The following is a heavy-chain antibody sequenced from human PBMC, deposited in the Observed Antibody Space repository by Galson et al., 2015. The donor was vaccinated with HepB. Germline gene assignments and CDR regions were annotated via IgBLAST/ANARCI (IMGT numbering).Heavy chain of an antibody. V-gene: IGHV4-39*01. D-gene: IGHD2-2*01. CDR3: ARHLRGYCSSPSCHSEY. CDR2: IYYSGST. CDR1: GGSISSSSYS. J-gene: IGHJ4*02. Sequence: ETLSLTCTVFGGSISSSSYSWGWIRQPPGKGLEWIGSIYYSGSTYYNPSLKSRVTMSVDTSKNQFSLKSSSVTAADMAVYYCARHLRGYCSSPSCHSEYWGQGTLVTVSS.